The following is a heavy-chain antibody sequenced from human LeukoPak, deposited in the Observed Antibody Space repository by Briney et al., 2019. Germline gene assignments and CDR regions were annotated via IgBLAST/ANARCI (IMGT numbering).Heavy chain of an antibody. D-gene: IGHD3-16*01. CDR3: ARGRLGDKQQQTPHWFAP. V-gene: IGHV4-39*07. CDR1: GGSISSYY. CDR2: IYYSGNT. Sequence: PSETLSLTCTVSGGSISSYYWGWIRQPPGKGLEWIGSIYYSGNTYYNPSLKSRVTISVETSKNQFSLKLSSVTAAATPVYYCARGRLGDKQQQTPHWFAPGGQGTPVTVSS. J-gene: IGHJ5*02.